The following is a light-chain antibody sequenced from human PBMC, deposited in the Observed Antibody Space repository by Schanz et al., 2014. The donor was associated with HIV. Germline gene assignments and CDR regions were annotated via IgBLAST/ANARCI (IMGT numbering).Light chain of an antibody. CDR1: SSNIGSNT. CDR2: NNN. CDR3: AAWDDSLSGWV. J-gene: IGLJ3*02. V-gene: IGLV1-44*01. Sequence: QSVLTQPPSASGTPGQRVTISCSGASSNIGSNTERWHHQLPGTAPRLLIYNNNQRPSGVPDRISGSKSGTSASLAISGLRSEDEADYYCAAWDDSLSGWVFGGGTKLTVL.